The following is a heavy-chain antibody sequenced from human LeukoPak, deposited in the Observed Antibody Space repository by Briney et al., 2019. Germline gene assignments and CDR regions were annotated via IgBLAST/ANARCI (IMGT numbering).Heavy chain of an antibody. J-gene: IGHJ4*02. Sequence: PRGSLRLSCAVSGFTFRSYWMSWLRQAPGKGLECVASINQDGTKQYYVDSVRGRFTISRDDAKNSVYLQMNNLRVQDTAVYYCVRRNLFDYWGQGTLVTVSS. V-gene: IGHV3-7*03. CDR1: GFTFRSYW. CDR3: VRRNLFDY. CDR2: INQDGTKQ.